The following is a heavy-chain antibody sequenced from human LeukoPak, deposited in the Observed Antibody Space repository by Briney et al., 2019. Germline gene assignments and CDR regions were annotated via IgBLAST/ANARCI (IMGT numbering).Heavy chain of an antibody. CDR1: GFIFNDYA. CDR2: ISASGGKT. J-gene: IGHJ4*02. D-gene: IGHD3-10*01. Sequence: GGSLRLSCAASGFIFNDYAMSWVRQVPGKGLECVSVISASGGKTYYADSVKGRFSISRDTSKTTISLQMNSLRVEDSAVYYCAKWTRTTLFRGDRARFDSWGQGTLVTVSS. V-gene: IGHV3-23*01. CDR3: AKWTRTTLFRGDRARFDS.